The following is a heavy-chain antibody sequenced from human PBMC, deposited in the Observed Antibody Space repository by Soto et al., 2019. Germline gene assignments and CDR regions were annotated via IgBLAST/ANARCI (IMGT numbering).Heavy chain of an antibody. CDR2: IYWDYSK. V-gene: IGHV2-5*02. Sequence: QITLKESGPTLVRPTQTLTLTCAFSGFSLSTSGVGVGWILQPPGQPLDWLAVIYWDYSKHYSPSLRSRLTSTKDPSKTQVLLTMTNIDPMDTGTYYCAHKGPEDWPLDYWGQGTLVTVSS. D-gene: IGHD3-9*01. J-gene: IGHJ4*02. CDR1: GFSLSTSGVG. CDR3: AHKGPEDWPLDY.